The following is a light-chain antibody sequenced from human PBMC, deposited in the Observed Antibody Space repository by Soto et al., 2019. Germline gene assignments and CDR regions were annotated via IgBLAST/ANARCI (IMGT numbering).Light chain of an antibody. CDR3: MQVLQAPFT. CDR2: LGS. V-gene: IGKV2-28*01. CDR1: QSLLLSNGYNY. Sequence: DIVMTQSPLSLPVTPGEPASISCRSSQSLLLSNGYNYLDWYLQKPGQSPQLLINLGSDRASGVPERFSDTASGTDSPLKSRRVEAEDVGLYYCMQVLQAPFTFGRVTQLEIK. J-gene: IGKJ2*01.